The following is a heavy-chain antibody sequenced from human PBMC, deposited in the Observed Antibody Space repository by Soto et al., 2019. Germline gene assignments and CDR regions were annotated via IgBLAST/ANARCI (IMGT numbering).Heavy chain of an antibody. D-gene: IGHD3-10*01. V-gene: IGHV1-69*13. J-gene: IGHJ6*02. CDR2: TIPIFGTA. CDR1: GGTFSSYA. CDR3: ARGPQWFGELPNYYYYYGMDV. Sequence: SVKVSCKASGGTFSSYAISWVRQAPGQGLEWMGGTIPIFGTANYAQKFQGRVTITADESTSTAYMELSSLRSEDTAVYYCARGPQWFGELPNYYYYYGMDVWGQGTTVTVSS.